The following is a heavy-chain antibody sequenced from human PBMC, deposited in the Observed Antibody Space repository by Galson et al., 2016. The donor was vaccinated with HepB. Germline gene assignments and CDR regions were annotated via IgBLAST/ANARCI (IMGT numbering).Heavy chain of an antibody. CDR2: TYYRSKWYN. J-gene: IGHJ5*02. Sequence: CAISGDSVSSNRAAWNWIRQSPSRGLEWLGRTYYRSKWYNDYAVSVEGRISIKPDTPKNELSMQRNSVTPEDAAVYFCARVDGSWSGFDPWGQGSLVTVSS. V-gene: IGHV6-1*01. CDR1: GDSVSSNRAA. CDR3: ARVDGSWSGFDP. D-gene: IGHD2-15*01.